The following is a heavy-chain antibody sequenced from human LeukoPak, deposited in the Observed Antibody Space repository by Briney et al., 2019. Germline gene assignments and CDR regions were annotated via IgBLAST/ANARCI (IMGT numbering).Heavy chain of an antibody. CDR3: ARYYRPFTSSGYYYVY. J-gene: IGHJ4*02. Sequence: ASVSVSCKASAYTFTSYGISWVRQAPGQGLEWMGWITAYNGNTNYAQKLQGRVTMTTDTSTSTGYMELRSLRSDDTGVYYCARYYRPFTSSGYYYVYWGQGTLVTVSS. D-gene: IGHD3-22*01. CDR2: ITAYNGNT. CDR1: AYTFTSYG. V-gene: IGHV1-18*01.